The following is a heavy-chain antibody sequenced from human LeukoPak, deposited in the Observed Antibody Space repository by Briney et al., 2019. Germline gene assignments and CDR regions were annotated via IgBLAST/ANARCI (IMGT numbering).Heavy chain of an antibody. Sequence: ASVKVSCKASGYTFTGYYMHWVRQAPGQGLEWMGWINPNSGGTNYAQKFQGWVTMTRDTSISTAYMELSRLRSDDTAVYYCARDRKHYDILTGYYLDYYYYGMDVWGQGTTVTVSS. D-gene: IGHD3-9*01. J-gene: IGHJ6*02. CDR2: INPNSGGT. V-gene: IGHV1-2*04. CDR3: ARDRKHYDILTGYYLDYYYYGMDV. CDR1: GYTFTGYY.